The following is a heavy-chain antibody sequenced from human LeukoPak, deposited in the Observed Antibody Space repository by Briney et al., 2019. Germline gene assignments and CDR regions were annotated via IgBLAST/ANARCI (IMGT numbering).Heavy chain of an antibody. V-gene: IGHV4-59*01. Sequence: SETLSLTCTVSGGSISSYYWSWIRQPPGKGLEWIGYIYYSGSTNYNPSLKSRVAISVDTSKNQFSLKLSSVTAADTAVYYCAKDGLWFEFDYWGQGTLVTVSS. J-gene: IGHJ4*02. CDR2: IYYSGST. D-gene: IGHD3-10*01. CDR1: GGSISSYY. CDR3: AKDGLWFEFDY.